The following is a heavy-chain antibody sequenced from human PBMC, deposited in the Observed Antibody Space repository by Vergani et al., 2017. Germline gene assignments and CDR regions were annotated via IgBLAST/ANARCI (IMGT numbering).Heavy chain of an antibody. CDR3: TTDNQQSSLRHCSVTNCYGDVFDI. J-gene: IGHJ3*02. Sequence: EVQLVESGGGLVKPGGSLRLSCAASGFTFINAWMTWVRQAPGKGLEWVGRIKSKTDGGTTYYAAPVKGKFTISRDDSKNTLYLQMNSLKTEDTAVYYCTTDNQQSSLRHCSVTNCYGDVFDIWGQGTVVTVSS. V-gene: IGHV3-15*01. D-gene: IGHD2-15*01. CDR1: GFTFINAW. CDR2: IKSKTDGGTT.